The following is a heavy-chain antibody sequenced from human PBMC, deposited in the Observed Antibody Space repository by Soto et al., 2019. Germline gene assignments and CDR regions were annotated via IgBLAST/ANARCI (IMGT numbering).Heavy chain of an antibody. CDR2: IIPMFGTA. V-gene: IGHV1-69*01. J-gene: IGHJ4*02. D-gene: IGHD3-22*01. Sequence: QVQLVQSGAEVKKPGSSVKVSCKASGGSFSRNAVSWVRQAPGQGLEWMGGIIPMFGTANYAQKFKGRVTITADESTSTAYMALRSLRSEDTAIYYCTRGWGHDSSDYYYAYWGQGTLITVSS. CDR3: TRGWGHDSSDYYYAY. CDR1: GGSFSRNA.